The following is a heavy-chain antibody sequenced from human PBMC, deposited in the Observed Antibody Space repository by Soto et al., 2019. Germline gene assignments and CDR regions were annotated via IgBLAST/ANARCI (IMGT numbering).Heavy chain of an antibody. D-gene: IGHD2-15*01. V-gene: IGHV1-3*01. CDR1: GYTFTTYS. CDR2: INVANGNT. Sequence: QVQLVQSGAEVKKPRASVKVSCKASGYTFTTYSMHWVRQAPGQRLEWMGWINVANGNTKYSQRLQGRVTITRDTSASTAYMELSSLRSEDTAVYYCARFVGGAYGMDVSGQGTTVTVSS. CDR3: ARFVGGAYGMDV. J-gene: IGHJ6*02.